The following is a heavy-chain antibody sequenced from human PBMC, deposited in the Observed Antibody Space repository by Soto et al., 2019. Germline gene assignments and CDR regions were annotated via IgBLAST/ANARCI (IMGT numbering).Heavy chain of an antibody. Sequence: GGSLRLSCAASGFTFSNAWMSWVRQAPGKGLEWVGRIKSKTDGGTTDYAAPVKGRFTISRDDSKNTLYLQMNSLKTEDTAVYYCNTDRGATGTNPLYYYYYGMDVWGQGTTVTVSS. CDR1: GFTFSNAW. J-gene: IGHJ6*02. CDR2: IKSKTDGGTT. D-gene: IGHD1-1*01. V-gene: IGHV3-15*01. CDR3: NTDRGATGTNPLYYYYYGMDV.